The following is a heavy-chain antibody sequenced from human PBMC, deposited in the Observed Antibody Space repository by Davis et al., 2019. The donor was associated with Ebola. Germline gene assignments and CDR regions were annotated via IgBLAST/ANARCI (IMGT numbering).Heavy chain of an antibody. Sequence: MPSETLSLTCTVSGGSISSSSYYWGWIRQPPGKGLEWIGSIYYSGSTYYNPSLKSRVTISVDTSKNQFSLKLSSVTAADTAVYYCARILLVNWFDPWGQGTLVTVSS. D-gene: IGHD3-10*01. CDR2: IYYSGST. CDR1: GGSISSSSYY. V-gene: IGHV4-39*01. J-gene: IGHJ5*02. CDR3: ARILLVNWFDP.